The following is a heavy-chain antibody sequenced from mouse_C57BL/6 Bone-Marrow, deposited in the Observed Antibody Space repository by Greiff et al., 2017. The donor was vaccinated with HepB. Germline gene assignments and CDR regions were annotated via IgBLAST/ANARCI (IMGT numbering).Heavy chain of an antibody. CDR1: GYTFTSYW. J-gene: IGHJ4*01. D-gene: IGHD4-1*01. V-gene: IGHV1-64*01. Sequence: QVQLQQPGAELVKPGASVKLSCKASGYTFTSYWMHWVKQRPGQGLEWIGMIHPNSGSTNYNEKFKSKATLTVDKPSSTAYMQLSSLTSEDSAVYYCARLGDNWAYAMDYWGQGTSVTVSS. CDR2: IHPNSGST. CDR3: ARLGDNWAYAMDY.